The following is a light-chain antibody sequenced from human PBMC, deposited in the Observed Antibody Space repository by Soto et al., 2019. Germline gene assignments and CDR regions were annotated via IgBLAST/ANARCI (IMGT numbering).Light chain of an antibody. CDR1: QSVSSN. J-gene: IGKJ1*01. V-gene: IGKV3-15*01. CDR2: GAS. CDR3: QQYNNWPPT. Sequence: EIVMTQSPATLSVSPGERATLSCRASQSVSSNLAWYQQKPGQAPRLLIYGASTRATGIPARCSGSGSGTEFTLTISSLQSEDFAVYYCQQYNNWPPTFAQGTKV.